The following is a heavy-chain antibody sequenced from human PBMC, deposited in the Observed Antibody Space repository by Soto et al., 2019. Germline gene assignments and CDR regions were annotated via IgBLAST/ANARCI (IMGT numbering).Heavy chain of an antibody. Sequence: EVQLLQSGGGVVQPGGSLRLSCAVSGFSFNNYAMNWVRLAPGKGLEWVSSISGGGTGTYSADDVRGRFTISSDKSRNTVYLQMSSLRAEDTAVYYCAKGHYYDNVGNWVANQAFDSWCQVSLVTVCS. D-gene: IGHD3-22*01. J-gene: IGHJ4*02. CDR3: AKGHYYDNVGNWVANQAFDS. CDR2: ISGGGTGT. V-gene: IGHV3-23*01. CDR1: GFSFNNYA.